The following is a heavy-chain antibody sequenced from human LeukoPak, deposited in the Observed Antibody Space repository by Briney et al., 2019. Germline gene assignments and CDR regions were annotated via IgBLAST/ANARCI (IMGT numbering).Heavy chain of an antibody. V-gene: IGHV1-3*01. J-gene: IGHJ4*02. CDR2: ISVGDGNT. Sequence: ASVKVSCKASGYTFTTYAIHWVRQAPGQGLQWMGLISVGDGNTNYSQKFQGRVTLTRDTSASTAYMEQTSLISEDTAVYYCARGYSGVVPAAHPDFWGQGTPVTVSS. D-gene: IGHD2-2*01. CDR1: GYTFTTYA. CDR3: ARGYSGVVPAAHPDF.